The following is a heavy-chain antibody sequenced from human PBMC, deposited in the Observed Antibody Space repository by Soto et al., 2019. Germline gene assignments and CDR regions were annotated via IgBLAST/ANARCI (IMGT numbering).Heavy chain of an antibody. CDR3: ARVSATEDRFDY. J-gene: IGHJ4*02. Sequence: SETLSLTCTVSGGSISSYYWSWIRQPPGKGLEWIGYIYYSGSTNYNPPLKSRVTISVDTSKNQFSLKLSSVTAADTAVYYCARVSATEDRFDYWGQGTLVTVSS. CDR2: IYYSGST. CDR1: GGSISSYY. V-gene: IGHV4-59*01. D-gene: IGHD2-15*01.